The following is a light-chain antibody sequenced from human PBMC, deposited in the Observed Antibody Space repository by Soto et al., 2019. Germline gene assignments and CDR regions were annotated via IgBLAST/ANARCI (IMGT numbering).Light chain of an antibody. CDR3: QQYNSYSGYT. Sequence: DIQMTQSPSTLSASVGDRVTITCRASQSISSWLAWYQQKPGKAPKLLIYDASSLESGVTSRFSGSGSGTEFTLTISSLQPDDFATHYCQQYNSYSGYTFGQGTKLEIK. CDR1: QSISSW. CDR2: DAS. V-gene: IGKV1-5*01. J-gene: IGKJ2*01.